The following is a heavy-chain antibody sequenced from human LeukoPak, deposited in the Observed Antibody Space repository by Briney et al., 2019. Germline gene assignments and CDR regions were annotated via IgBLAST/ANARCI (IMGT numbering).Heavy chain of an antibody. D-gene: IGHD2-15*01. CDR3: ARRAKGYCSGGSCYHFDY. Sequence: SETLSLTCTVSGGSISSYYWSWIRQPPEMGLEWMGYIYYTGSTNYNPSLKSRVTISVDTSKNQFSLKLSSVTAADTAVYYCARRAKGYCSGGSCYHFDYWGQGTLVTVSS. CDR2: IYYTGST. CDR1: GGSISSYY. J-gene: IGHJ4*02. V-gene: IGHV4-59*08.